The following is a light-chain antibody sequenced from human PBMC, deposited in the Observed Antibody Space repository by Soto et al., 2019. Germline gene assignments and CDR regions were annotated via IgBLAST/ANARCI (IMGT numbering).Light chain of an antibody. CDR2: EDN. CDR3: QSYDSTSPVV. J-gene: IGLJ2*01. Sequence: NFMLTQPHSVSESPGKTVTISCTRSSGSIASNYVQWYQQRPGSAPTTVIYEDNHRPSGVPDRFSGSIDSSSNSASPTISGLKTEDEADYYCQSYDSTSPVVFGGGTKLTVL. CDR1: SGSIASNY. V-gene: IGLV6-57*04.